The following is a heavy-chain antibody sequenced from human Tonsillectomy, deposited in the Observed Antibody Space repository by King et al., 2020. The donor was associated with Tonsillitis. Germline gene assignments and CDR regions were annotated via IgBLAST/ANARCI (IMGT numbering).Heavy chain of an antibody. CDR1: GGTFSNYA. J-gene: IGHJ4*02. V-gene: IGHV1-69*12. Sequence: QLVQSGAEVKKPGSSVKVFCKTSGGTFSNYAISWVRQAPGQGLEWMGGIIPIFGAANYAHKFQGRVTITADQSTTTAYMELSSLRSEDTAVYYLARVLEPYGSGSYFFGFWGQGTLVTVSS. D-gene: IGHD3-10*01. CDR2: IIPIFGAA. CDR3: ARVLEPYGSGSYFFGF.